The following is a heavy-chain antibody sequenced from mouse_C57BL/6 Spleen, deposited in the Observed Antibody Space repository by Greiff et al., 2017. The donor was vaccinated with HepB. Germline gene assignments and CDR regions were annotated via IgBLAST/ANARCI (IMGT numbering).Heavy chain of an antibody. Sequence: DVKLVESGGGLVKPGGSLKLSCAASGFTFSSYAMSWVRQTPEKRLEWVATISDGGSYTYYPDNVKGRFTISRDNAKNNLYLQMSHLKSDDTAMYYCAKRAYYSNYEWYFDVWGTGTTVTVSS. CDR2: ISDGGSYT. CDR3: AKRAYYSNYEWYFDV. V-gene: IGHV5-4*03. D-gene: IGHD2-5*01. CDR1: GFTFSSYA. J-gene: IGHJ1*03.